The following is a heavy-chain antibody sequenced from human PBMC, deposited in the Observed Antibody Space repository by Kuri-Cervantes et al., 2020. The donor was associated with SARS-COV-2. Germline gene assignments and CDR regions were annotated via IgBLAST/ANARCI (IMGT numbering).Heavy chain of an antibody. CDR3: ARDRLGVHDS. D-gene: IGHD2-8*01. V-gene: IGHV3-30*03. J-gene: IGHJ4*02. CDR1: GFTFSSYG. CDR2: ISFVGANQ. Sequence: GGSLRLSCAASGFTFSSYGMHWVRQAPGKGLEWVAFISFVGANQHYEDSVRGRFTITRDNSKNTLYLQMNSLKSEDTAFYYCARDRLGVHDSWGQGTLVTVSS.